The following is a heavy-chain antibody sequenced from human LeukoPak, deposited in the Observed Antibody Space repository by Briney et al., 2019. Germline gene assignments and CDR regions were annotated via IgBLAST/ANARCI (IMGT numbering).Heavy chain of an antibody. V-gene: IGHV3-15*01. CDR3: TTDKDLRFDY. CDR1: GFTFSYAW. CDR2: IKSRTDGGTT. J-gene: IGHJ4*02. Sequence: GGSLRLSCAASGFTFSYAWMNWVRQAPGEGLEWVGRIKSRTDGGTTDYAAPVKGRFTISRDDSKNTLYLQIDSLKTEDTAMYYCTTDKDLRFDYWGQGTLVTVSS.